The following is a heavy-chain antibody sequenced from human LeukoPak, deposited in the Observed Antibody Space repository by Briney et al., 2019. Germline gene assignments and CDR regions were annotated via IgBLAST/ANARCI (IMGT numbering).Heavy chain of an antibody. CDR2: ISGTGDIT. D-gene: IGHD1-26*01. CDR1: GFTFSDYF. Sequence: GGSLRLSCAASGFTFSDYFMTWIRQAPGQGLEWISYISGTGDITYYADSVKGRFAISRDNAKKSLYLQVNSLRVEDTAVYYCARPGLSGHYIDYWGQGTLLTVSS. J-gene: IGHJ4*02. CDR3: ARPGLSGHYIDY. V-gene: IGHV3-11*01.